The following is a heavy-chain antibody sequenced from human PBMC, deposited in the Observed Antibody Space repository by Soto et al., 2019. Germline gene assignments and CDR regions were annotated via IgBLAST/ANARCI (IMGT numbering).Heavy chain of an antibody. CDR1: GYTFTSYG. Sequence: QVQLVQSGAEVKKPGASVKVSCKASGYTFTSYGISWVRQAPGQGLEWMGWISAYKGNTNYAQKLQGRVTMTTDTSPSTPYMELRSLRSDDTAMYFCARHMAGDSYYYGMDVWGQGTTVIVSS. V-gene: IGHV1-18*01. J-gene: IGHJ6*02. CDR2: ISAYKGNT. CDR3: ARHMAGDSYYYGMDV. D-gene: IGHD2-21*01.